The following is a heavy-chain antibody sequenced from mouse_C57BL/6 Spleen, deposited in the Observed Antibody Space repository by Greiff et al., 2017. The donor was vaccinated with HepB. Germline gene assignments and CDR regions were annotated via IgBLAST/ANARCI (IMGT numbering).Heavy chain of an antibody. CDR2: IDPEDGDT. J-gene: IGHJ1*03. CDR3: TTNYYGSSLWYFDG. V-gene: IGHV14-1*01. D-gene: IGHD1-1*01. CDR1: GFNIKDYY. Sequence: EVQLQQSGAELVRPGASVKLSCTASGFNIKDYYMHWVKQRPEQGLEWIGRIDPEDGDTEYAPKFQGKATMTADTSSNTAYLQLSSLTSEDTAVYYCTTNYYGSSLWYFDGWGTGTTVTVSS.